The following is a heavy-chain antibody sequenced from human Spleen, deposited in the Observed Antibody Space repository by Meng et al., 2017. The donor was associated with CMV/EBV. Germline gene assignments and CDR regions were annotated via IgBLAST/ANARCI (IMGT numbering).Heavy chain of an antibody. Sequence: GESLKISCTVSGFTFNDYELNWVRQTSGKGLEWISYISSSASTKYYADSVKGRFTISRDNANNSLYLQMNSLRAEDTAIYYCVRFPLRSGEFLDYWGQGTLVTVSS. CDR3: VRFPLRSGEFLDY. CDR2: ISSSASTK. V-gene: IGHV3-48*03. D-gene: IGHD3-10*01. CDR1: GFTFNDYE. J-gene: IGHJ4*02.